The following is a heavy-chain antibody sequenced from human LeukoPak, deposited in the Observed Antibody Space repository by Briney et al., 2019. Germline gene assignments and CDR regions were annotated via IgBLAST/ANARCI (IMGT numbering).Heavy chain of an antibody. CDR1: GFTFGSYG. V-gene: IGHV3-33*01. CDR3: ARDHSTGEYWYFDL. D-gene: IGHD2-2*01. CDR2: IWYDGSNK. J-gene: IGHJ2*01. Sequence: GGSLRLSCAASGFTFGSYGMHWVRQAPGKGLEWVAVIWYDGSNKYYADSVKGRFTISRDNSKNTLYLQMNSLRAEDTAVYYCARDHSTGEYWYFDLWGRGTLVTVSS.